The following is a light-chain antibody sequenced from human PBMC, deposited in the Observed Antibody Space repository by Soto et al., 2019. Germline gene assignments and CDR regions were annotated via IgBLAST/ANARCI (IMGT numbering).Light chain of an antibody. J-gene: IGKJ4*01. V-gene: IGKV3-11*01. CDR1: QGVSRY. CDR2: DAS. CDR3: QQRSNWPLT. Sequence: EIVLTQSPATLSLSPGERATLSCRASQGVSRYLAWYQQKPGQAPRLLIYDASNRATGIPARLSGSGSGTDVTLTISSLEPEDFAVYYCQQRSNWPLTFGGGTKVDI.